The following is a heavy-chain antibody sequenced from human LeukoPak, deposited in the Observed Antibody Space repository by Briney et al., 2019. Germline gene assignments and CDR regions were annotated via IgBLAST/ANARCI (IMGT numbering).Heavy chain of an antibody. D-gene: IGHD3-22*01. CDR3: ASTSDYYDIAFDY. V-gene: IGHV4-34*01. Sequence: KTSETLSLTCAVYGGSFSGYYWSWIRQPPGKGLEWIGEINHSGSTNYNPSLKSRVTISVDTSKNQFSLKLSSVTAADTAVYYCASTSDYYDIAFDYGGQGTLVTVSS. CDR2: INHSGST. CDR1: GGSFSGYY. J-gene: IGHJ4*02.